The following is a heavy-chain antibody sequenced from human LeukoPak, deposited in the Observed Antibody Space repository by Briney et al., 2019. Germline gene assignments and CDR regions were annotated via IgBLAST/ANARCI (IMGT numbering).Heavy chain of an antibody. CDR3: ARYFQPGTSNWFDP. Sequence: GGSLRLSCVASGFTVSSDYMSWVRQAQGKGLEWVSVIYSGGTTYYADSVKGRFTISRDKSKNTLYLQTNSLRAEDTAVYYCARYFQPGTSNWFDPWGQGTLVTVSS. CDR2: IYSGGTT. J-gene: IGHJ5*02. V-gene: IGHV3-66*01. CDR1: GFTVSSDY. D-gene: IGHD3-9*01.